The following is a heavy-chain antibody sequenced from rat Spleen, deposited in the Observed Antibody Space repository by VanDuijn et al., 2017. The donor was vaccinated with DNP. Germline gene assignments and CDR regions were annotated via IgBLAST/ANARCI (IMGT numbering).Heavy chain of an antibody. Sequence: EVQLVESGRGLVQPGRSLKLSCAASGFTFSNYDMAWARQAPTKGLEWVASISPSGGFTYYHDSVKGRFTVSRDNAKSSLYLQMDSLRSEDTATYYCARHDYSALFAYWGQGTLVTVSS. CDR3: ARHDYSALFAY. J-gene: IGHJ3*01. D-gene: IGHD1-1*01. V-gene: IGHV5-25*01. CDR1: GFTFSNYD. CDR2: ISPSGGFT.